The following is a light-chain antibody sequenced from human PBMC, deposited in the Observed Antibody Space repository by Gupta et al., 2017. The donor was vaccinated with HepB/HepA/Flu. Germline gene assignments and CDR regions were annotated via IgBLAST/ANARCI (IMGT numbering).Light chain of an antibody. CDR3: QQTYSAPTT. CDR1: QSISIY. CDR2: GGS. V-gene: IGKV1-39*01. Sequence: DIQMTQSPSSLSASVGDRVTNTCRPSQSISIYLNWYQQKVGKAPKLLMFGGSDLQSGVPSRFSGSRSGTDFTLTISSLQPEDFATYYCQQTYSAPTTFGQGTKLEIK. J-gene: IGKJ2*01.